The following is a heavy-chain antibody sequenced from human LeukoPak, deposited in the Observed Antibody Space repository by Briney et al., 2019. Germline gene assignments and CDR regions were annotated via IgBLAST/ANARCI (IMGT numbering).Heavy chain of an antibody. CDR2: IWYDGSNK. D-gene: IGHD1-26*01. J-gene: IGHJ4*02. Sequence: PGGSLRLSCAASGFTFSSYGMHWVRQAPDKGLEWVAVIWYDGSNKYYADSVKGRFTISRDNSKNTLYLQMNSLRAEDTAVYYCAKDHHSGSYPHFDYWGQGTLVTVSS. CDR1: GFTFSSYG. CDR3: AKDHHSGSYPHFDY. V-gene: IGHV3-33*06.